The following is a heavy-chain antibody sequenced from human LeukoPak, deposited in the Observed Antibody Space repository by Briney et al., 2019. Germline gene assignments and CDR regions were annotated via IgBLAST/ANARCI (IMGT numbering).Heavy chain of an antibody. CDR3: ARAYYYDSSGYYLYYFDY. V-gene: IGHV3-74*01. CDR1: GFTFSAYW. D-gene: IGHD3-22*01. Sequence: GGSLRLSCAASGFTFSAYWMTWVRQAPGKGLVWVSRINSDGSSTSYADSVKGRFTISRDNAKNTLYLQMNSLRAEDTAVYYCARAYYYDSSGYYLYYFDYWGQGTLVTVSS. CDR2: INSDGSST. J-gene: IGHJ4*02.